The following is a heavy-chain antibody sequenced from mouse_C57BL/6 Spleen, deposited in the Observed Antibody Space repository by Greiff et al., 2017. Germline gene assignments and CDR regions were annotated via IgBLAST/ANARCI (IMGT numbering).Heavy chain of an antibody. D-gene: IGHD1-1*01. J-gene: IGHJ4*01. CDR1: GYAFSSSW. CDR2: IYPGDGDT. CDR3: ARVRPHYYGSIYYAMDY. V-gene: IGHV1-82*01. Sequence: QVQLKESGPELVKPGASVKISCKASGYAFSSSWMNWVKQRPGKGLEWIGRIYPGDGDTNYNGKFKGKATLTADKSSSTAYMQLSSLTSEDSAVYFCARVRPHYYGSIYYAMDYWGQGTSVTVSS.